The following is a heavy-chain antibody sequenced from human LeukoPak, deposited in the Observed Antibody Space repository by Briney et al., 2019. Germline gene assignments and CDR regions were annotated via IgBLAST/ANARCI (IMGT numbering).Heavy chain of an antibody. J-gene: IGHJ4*02. CDR3: ASSSWYGRIDY. CDR2: IYYSGST. D-gene: IGHD6-13*01. V-gene: IGHV4-59*08. Sequence: PSVTLSLTCTDSGGSISSYYWIWIRQPPGKGLEWIGYIYYSGSTNYNPSLKSRVTISVDTSNNQFSLKLSSVTAADTAVYYCASSSWYGRIDYWGQGTLVTVSS. CDR1: GGSISSYY.